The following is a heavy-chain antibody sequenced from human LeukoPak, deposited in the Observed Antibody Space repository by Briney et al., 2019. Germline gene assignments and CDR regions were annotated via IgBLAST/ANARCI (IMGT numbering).Heavy chain of an antibody. D-gene: IGHD5-18*01. J-gene: IGHJ4*02. Sequence: SVTLSLTCTVSGGSVSSGDYYWSWIRQPPGKGLEWIGYIYHSGSTNYNPSLKSRVTISVDTSKNQFSLKLSSVTAADTAVYYCARAPLGYSYGYYFDYWGQGTLVTVSS. CDR1: GGSVSSGDYY. V-gene: IGHV4-61*08. CDR3: ARAPLGYSYGYYFDY. CDR2: IYHSGST.